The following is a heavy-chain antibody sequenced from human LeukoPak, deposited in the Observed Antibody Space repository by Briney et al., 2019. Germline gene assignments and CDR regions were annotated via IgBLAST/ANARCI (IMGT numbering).Heavy chain of an antibody. CDR3: ARENQHESFDL. CDR1: GASITSSNW. CDR2: IYHSGST. J-gene: IGHJ2*01. D-gene: IGHD1-14*01. V-gene: IGHV4-4*02. Sequence: SGTLSLTCSVSGASITSSNWWNWVRQAPGKGLEWIGEIYHSGSTNYNPSLKSRVTISVDKSKNLFSMQLSSVTAADTAVYYCARENQHESFDLWGRGTLVTVSS.